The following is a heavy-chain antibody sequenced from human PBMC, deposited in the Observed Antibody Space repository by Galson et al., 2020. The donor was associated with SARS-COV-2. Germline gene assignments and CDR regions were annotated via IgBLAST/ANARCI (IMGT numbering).Heavy chain of an antibody. Sequence: SETLSLTCAVSGTSISSGSYSWNWLRQPPGKGLEWIGYISHSGGTYYNPSLKSRVPISGDRSQNQFSLRLSSVTAADTAVYYCARLHYGEYAPEAFDIWGPGTRVTVAS. CDR3: ARLHYGEYAPEAFDI. D-gene: IGHD4-17*01. J-gene: IGHJ3*02. V-gene: IGHV4-30-2*01. CDR1: GTSISSGSYS. CDR2: ISHSGGT.